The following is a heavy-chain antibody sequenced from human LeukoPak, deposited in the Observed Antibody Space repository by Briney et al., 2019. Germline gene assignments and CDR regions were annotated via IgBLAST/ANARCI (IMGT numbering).Heavy chain of an antibody. CDR3: ARVPCYDFWSGNDY. CDR1: GYTFTSYG. V-gene: IGHV1-18*01. Sequence: ASVKVSCKASGYTFTSYGISWVRQAPGQGLEWMGWISAYNGNTNYAQKLQGRVTMTTDTSTSTAYMELRSLRSDDTAVYYCARVPCYDFWSGNDYWGQGTLVTVSS. CDR2: ISAYNGNT. D-gene: IGHD3-3*01. J-gene: IGHJ4*02.